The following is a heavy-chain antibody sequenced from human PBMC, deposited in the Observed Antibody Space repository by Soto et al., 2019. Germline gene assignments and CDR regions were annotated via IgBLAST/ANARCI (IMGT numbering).Heavy chain of an antibody. CDR2: IFDSGIT. V-gene: IGHV4-30-4*01. CDR3: ASQFCSGGACFNWFDP. Sequence: TSETLSLTCTVSGGSIRSSLYYWSWIRQPPGKGLEWIGYIFDSGITHYNPSLKSRVAMSVDTSKNQFSLNLTSVTAADTAVYFCASQFCSGGACFNWFDPWGHGTLVTVSS. D-gene: IGHD2-21*02. J-gene: IGHJ5*02. CDR1: GGSIRSSLYY.